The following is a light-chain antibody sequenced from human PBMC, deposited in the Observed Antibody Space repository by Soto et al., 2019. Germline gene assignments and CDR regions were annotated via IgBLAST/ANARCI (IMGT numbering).Light chain of an antibody. CDR3: QQSYSTLRT. Sequence: DIQMTQSPTSLPASVGDRVTITCRASQSISSYLNWYQQKPGKAPNLLIYDATNLQSGVPSRFSGSGSGTDFTLTISSLQPEDFATYYCQQSYSTLRTFGQGTRWIS. CDR1: QSISSY. CDR2: DAT. J-gene: IGKJ1*01. V-gene: IGKV1-39*01.